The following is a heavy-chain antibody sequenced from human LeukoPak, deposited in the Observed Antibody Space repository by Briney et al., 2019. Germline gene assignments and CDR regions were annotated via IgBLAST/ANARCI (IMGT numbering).Heavy chain of an antibody. J-gene: IGHJ4*02. V-gene: IGHV3-7*01. CDR2: INLDGSQR. D-gene: IGHD3-10*01. Sequence: GGSLRLSCAASGFIFSTYWMSWVRQAPGKGLEWVAKINLDGSQRHHVDSVKGRFTISRDNAKNSLYLQMNSLRAEDTAVYYCASTHYYGSGSQSYWGQGTLVTVSS. CDR3: ASTHYYGSGSQSY. CDR1: GFIFSTYW.